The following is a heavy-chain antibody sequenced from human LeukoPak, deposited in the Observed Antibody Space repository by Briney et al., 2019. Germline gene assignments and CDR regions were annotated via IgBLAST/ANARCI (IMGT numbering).Heavy chain of an antibody. J-gene: IGHJ2*01. CDR2: IKEDGSEK. V-gene: IGHV3-7*01. CDR1: GFMFSSNW. CDR3: ARDTYRFFDL. Sequence: GGSLRLFCAASGFMFSSNWMGWVRQAPGKGLEWVADIKEDGSEKYSVDSMKGRFTISRDNTKNSLYLQMDSLRAEDTAVYYCARDTYRFFDLWGRGTLVTVSS.